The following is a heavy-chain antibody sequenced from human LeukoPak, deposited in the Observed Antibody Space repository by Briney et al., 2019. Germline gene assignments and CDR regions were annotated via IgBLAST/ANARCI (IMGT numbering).Heavy chain of an antibody. D-gene: IGHD6-13*01. J-gene: IGHJ4*02. V-gene: IGHV3-15*01. CDR2: IKSKTDGGTT. Sequence: PGGSLRLSCAASGFTFSNAWMSWVRQAPGKGLEWVGRIKSKTDGGTTDYAAPVKGRFTISRDNSKNTLYLQMNSLRAEDTAVYYCAKDRAAAAGTGRWVDYWGQGTLVTVSS. CDR3: AKDRAAAAGTGRWVDY. CDR1: GFTFSNAW.